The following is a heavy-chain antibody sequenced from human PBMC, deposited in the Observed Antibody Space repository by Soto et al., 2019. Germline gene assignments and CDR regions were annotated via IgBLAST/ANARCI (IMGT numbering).Heavy chain of an antibody. CDR3: ARAPSWHGLDV. V-gene: IGHV1-46*01. CDR2: INPGGVSK. CDR1: GYTLTSHY. J-gene: IGHJ6*02. Sequence: QVRLVQSGAEVKKPGASVNVSCKASGYTLTSHYIHWVRQAPGQGLEWMGIINPGGVSKTYAQEFQGRITMIRDTSTSTVYMELSSLRSQDTAVYYCARAPSWHGLDVWGQGTTVTVSS.